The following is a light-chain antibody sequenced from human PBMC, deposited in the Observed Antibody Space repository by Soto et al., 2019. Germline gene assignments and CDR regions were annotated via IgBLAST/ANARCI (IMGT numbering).Light chain of an antibody. V-gene: IGKV1-5*03. Sequence: DIQMTQSPSTLSASVGDRVTITCRASQSISGWLAWYQQKPGKAPKLLIYKASSLESGVPSRFSGSGSGTEFTLTISSPQPDDFATYYCQQYSSYSPRTFGGGTKVEIK. CDR2: KAS. CDR1: QSISGW. J-gene: IGKJ4*01. CDR3: QQYSSYSPRT.